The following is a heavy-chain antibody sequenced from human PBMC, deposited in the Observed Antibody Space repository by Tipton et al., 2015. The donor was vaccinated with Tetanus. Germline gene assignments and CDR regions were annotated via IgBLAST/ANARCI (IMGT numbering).Heavy chain of an antibody. CDR2: IYTSGST. CDR3: ARGVWFGPGPKYYFDY. V-gene: IGHV4-4*07. CDR1: GGSIISYY. Sequence: TLSLTCTVSGGSIISYYWSWIRQPAGKGLEWIGRIYTSGSTNYNPSLKSRVTMSVDTSKNQFSLKLSSVTAADTAVYYCARGVWFGPGPKYYFDYWGQGTLVTVSS. D-gene: IGHD3-10*01. J-gene: IGHJ4*02.